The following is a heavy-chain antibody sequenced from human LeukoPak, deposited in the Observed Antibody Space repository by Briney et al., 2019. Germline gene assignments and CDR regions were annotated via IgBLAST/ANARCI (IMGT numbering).Heavy chain of an antibody. V-gene: IGHV3-30*02. Sequence: TARSLTLSCAASAFTFSSYGMHWVRHVPGKGREWVASIRYDGSNKDYADSVKGRFTISRENCKNTLYLQMISLRAEDTAVYYCAKDLSLFGYGYGDWGQGTLVTVSS. CDR1: AFTFSSYG. CDR2: IRYDGSNK. J-gene: IGHJ4*02. CDR3: AKDLSLFGYGYGD. D-gene: IGHD5-18*01.